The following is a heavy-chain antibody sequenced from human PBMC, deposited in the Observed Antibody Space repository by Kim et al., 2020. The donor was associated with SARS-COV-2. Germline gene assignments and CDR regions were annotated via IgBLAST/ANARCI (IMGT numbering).Heavy chain of an antibody. CDR1: GGSISSSSYY. CDR2: IYYSGST. CDR3: ARFGSNGWFDP. J-gene: IGHJ5*02. V-gene: IGHV4-39*01. Sequence: SETLSLTCTVSGGSISSSSYYWGWIRQPPGKGLEWIGSIYYSGSTYYNPSLKSRVTISVDTSKNQFSLKLSSVTAADTAVYYCARFGSNGWFDPWGQGTLVTVSS. D-gene: IGHD1-26*01.